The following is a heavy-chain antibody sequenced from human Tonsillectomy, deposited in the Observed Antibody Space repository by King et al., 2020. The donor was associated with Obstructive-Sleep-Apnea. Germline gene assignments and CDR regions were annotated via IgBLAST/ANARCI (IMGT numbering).Heavy chain of an antibody. J-gene: IGHJ5*02. CDR3: ARAGYYDILTGPGYWFDP. CDR2: MNPNSGNT. CDR1: GYTFTSYD. Sequence: VQLVQSGAEVKKPGASVKVSCKASGYTFTSYDINWVRQATGQGLEWMGWMNPNSGNTGYAQKFQGRVTMTRNTSISTAYMELRSLRSEDTAVYYCARAGYYDILTGPGYWFDPWGQGTLVTVSS. V-gene: IGHV1-8*01. D-gene: IGHD3-9*01.